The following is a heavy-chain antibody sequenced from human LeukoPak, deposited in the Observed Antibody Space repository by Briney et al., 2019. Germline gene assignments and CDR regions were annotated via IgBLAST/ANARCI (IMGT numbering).Heavy chain of an antibody. CDR2: IWYDANNE. CDR1: GFTFSSHD. D-gene: IGHD3-3*01. CDR3: ARGGILGKSDSFDI. Sequence: GGSLRLSCAASGFTFSSHDMYWVRQAPAKGLEWVAVIWYDANNEYYADSVKGRFTISRDNSKNTLYLQMSSLRAEDTAVYYCARGGILGKSDSFDIWGQGTLVIVSS. V-gene: IGHV3-33*01. J-gene: IGHJ3*02.